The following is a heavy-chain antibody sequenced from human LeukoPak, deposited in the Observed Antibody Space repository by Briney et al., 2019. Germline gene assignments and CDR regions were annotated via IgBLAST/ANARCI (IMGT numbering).Heavy chain of an antibody. D-gene: IGHD1-26*01. V-gene: IGHV3-30*18. Sequence: GRSLRLSCAASGFTFSSYGMHWVRQAPGKGLEWVAVIWYGGSNKYYADSVEGPFTISRDNSKNTLYLQMNRLRAEDTAVYYCAKGTVGGSYYFDYWGQGTLVTVSS. CDR1: GFTFSSYG. CDR3: AKGTVGGSYYFDY. J-gene: IGHJ4*02. CDR2: IWYGGSNK.